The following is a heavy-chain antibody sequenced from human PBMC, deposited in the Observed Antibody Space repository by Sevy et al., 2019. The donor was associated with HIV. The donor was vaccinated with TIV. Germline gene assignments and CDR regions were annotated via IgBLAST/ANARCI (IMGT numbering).Heavy chain of an antibody. CDR1: GYTFTSYA. CDR2: INTNTGNP. J-gene: IGHJ4*02. D-gene: IGHD3-9*01. Sequence: ASVKVSCKASGYTFTSYAMNWVRQAPGQGLEWMGWINTNTGNPTYAQGFTGRFVFSLDTSVSTAYLQISSLKAEDTAVYYCARVENYDILTGYYYFDYWGQGTQVTVSS. CDR3: ARVENYDILTGYYYFDY. V-gene: IGHV7-4-1*02.